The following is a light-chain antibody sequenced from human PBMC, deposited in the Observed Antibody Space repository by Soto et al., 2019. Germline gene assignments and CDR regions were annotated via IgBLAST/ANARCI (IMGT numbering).Light chain of an antibody. CDR3: QQSYSTPQLT. Sequence: DIQMTQSPSSLSVSVGDRVTITCRASQSIGIYLTWYQQKPGKAPKLLIYAASNLQSGVPSRFSGSGSGTDFTLTISSLQPEDSATYYCQQSYSTPQLTFGGGTNVEIK. V-gene: IGKV1-39*01. J-gene: IGKJ4*01. CDR1: QSIGIY. CDR2: AAS.